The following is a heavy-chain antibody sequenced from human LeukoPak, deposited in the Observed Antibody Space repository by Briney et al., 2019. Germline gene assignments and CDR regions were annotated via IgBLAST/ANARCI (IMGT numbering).Heavy chain of an antibody. Sequence: PGGSLRLSCAASGFTVSSNYMSWIRQAPGKGLEWVSYISSSGSTIYYADSVKGRFTISRDNAKNSLYLQMNSLRAEDTAVHYCARDGYCSGGSCPLGALYYYGMDVWGQGTTVTVSS. V-gene: IGHV3-11*01. CDR3: ARDGYCSGGSCPLGALYYYGMDV. CDR1: GFTVSSNY. J-gene: IGHJ6*02. D-gene: IGHD2-15*01. CDR2: ISSSGSTI.